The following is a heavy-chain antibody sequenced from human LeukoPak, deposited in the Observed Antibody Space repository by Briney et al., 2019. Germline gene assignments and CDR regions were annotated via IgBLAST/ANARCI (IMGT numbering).Heavy chain of an antibody. CDR2: INSDGSAT. CDR1: GFPFSSYW. J-gene: IGHJ6*02. Sequence: GGSLRLSCAASGFPFSSYWMHWVRQVPGKGLLWVSRINSDGSATIYADSVRGRFTISRDNAKNTLYLQMSGLRVDDTAVYHCASDSPYYGMDVWGQGTTVTVSS. CDR3: ASDSPYYGMDV. V-gene: IGHV3-74*01.